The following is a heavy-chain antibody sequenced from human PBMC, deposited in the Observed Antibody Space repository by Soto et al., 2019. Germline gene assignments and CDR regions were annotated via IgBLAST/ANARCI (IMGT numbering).Heavy chain of an antibody. CDR3: ARALSSLKSSGSMGGEYYYGMDV. D-gene: IGHD6-19*01. CDR2: IWNDGSNK. J-gene: IGHJ6*02. Sequence: QVQLVESGGGVVKPGRSLRLSCAASGFTFSTYGMHWVRQAPGKGLEWVAVIWNDGSNKYYADSVKGRFTISRDNSQNTLYLQMRSLRAEDTAVYYCARALSSLKSSGSMGGEYYYGMDVWGQGTTVTVSS. CDR1: GFTFSTYG. V-gene: IGHV3-33*01.